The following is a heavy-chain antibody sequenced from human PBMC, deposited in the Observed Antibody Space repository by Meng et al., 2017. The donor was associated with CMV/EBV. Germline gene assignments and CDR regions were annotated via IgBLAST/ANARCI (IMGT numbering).Heavy chain of an antibody. Sequence: LWGAGGGLIQPGGSLRPSFAASGFTVSNNYMRWCRQAPGKGLEWVSLIYSEGTTDYADSVKGRFTISRDNSKNTLYLQMNSLRAEDTAVYYCARDGNYHGVWGQGTLVTVSS. CDR1: GFTVSNNY. V-gene: IGHV3-53*01. CDR3: ARDGNYHGV. D-gene: IGHD1-7*01. CDR2: IYSEGTT. J-gene: IGHJ4*02.